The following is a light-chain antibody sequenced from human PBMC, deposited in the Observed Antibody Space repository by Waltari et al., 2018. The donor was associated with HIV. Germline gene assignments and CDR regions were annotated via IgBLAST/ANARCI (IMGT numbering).Light chain of an antibody. CDR3: QQRSNWPPRYS. V-gene: IGKV3-11*01. J-gene: IGKJ2*03. Sequence: ENVLTQSPATLSLSPGERATLSCRASQNVSSYLAWYQQKPGQAPRLLIYGASNRATGIPARFSGSESGTDFTLTINSLEPEDFAVYYCQQRSNWPPRYSFGQGTKLEIK. CDR2: GAS. CDR1: QNVSSY.